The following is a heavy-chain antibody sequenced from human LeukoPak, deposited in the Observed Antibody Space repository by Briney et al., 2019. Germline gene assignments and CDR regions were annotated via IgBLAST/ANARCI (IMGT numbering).Heavy chain of an antibody. Sequence: GGSLRLSCAASGFTFSSYAMHWVRQAPGRGLEYVSAISSNGGSTYYADSVKGRFTISRDNSKNTLYLQMSSLRAEDTAVYYCVKDIGSSWSLTLDYWGQGILVTVSS. V-gene: IGHV3-64D*06. J-gene: IGHJ4*02. CDR1: GFTFSSYA. CDR2: ISSNGGST. D-gene: IGHD6-13*01. CDR3: VKDIGSSWSLTLDY.